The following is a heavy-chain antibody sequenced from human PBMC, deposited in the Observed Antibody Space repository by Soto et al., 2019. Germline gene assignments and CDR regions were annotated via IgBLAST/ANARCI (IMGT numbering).Heavy chain of an antibody. CDR2: ISAYNGNT. D-gene: IGHD5-12*01. CDR3: ARVEMATIKGNAFEI. J-gene: IGHJ3*02. V-gene: IGHV1-18*04. Sequence: VASVKVSCKASGYTFSTYYMHWVRQAPGRGLEWMGWISAYNGNTNYAQKLQGRVTMTTDTSTSTAYMELRSLRSDDTAVYYCARVEMATIKGNAFEIWGQGTMVTVSS. CDR1: GYTFSTYY.